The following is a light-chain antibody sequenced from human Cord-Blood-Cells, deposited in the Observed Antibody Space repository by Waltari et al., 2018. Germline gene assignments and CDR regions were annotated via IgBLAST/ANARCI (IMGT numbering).Light chain of an antibody. CDR2: GAS. CDR1: QSVISSY. V-gene: IGKV3-20*01. Sequence: EIVLTQSPGTLSLSPGERATLYCRASQSVISSYLAWYQQKPGQAPRLLIYGASSRATGIPDRFSGSGSGTDFTLTISRLEPEDFAVYYCQQYGSSPRTFGQGTKVEIK. CDR3: QQYGSSPRT. J-gene: IGKJ1*01.